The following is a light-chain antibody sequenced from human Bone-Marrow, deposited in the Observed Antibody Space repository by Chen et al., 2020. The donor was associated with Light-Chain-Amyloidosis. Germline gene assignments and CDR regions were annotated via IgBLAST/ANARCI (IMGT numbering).Light chain of an antibody. J-gene: IGLJ3*02. V-gene: IGLV3-21*02. CDR2: DDS. Sequence: SYVLTQPSSVSVAPGQTATTACGGNNIGSTSVHWYQQTPGQAPQLVVCDDSDRPSGIPERLSGSNSGNTATLPISRVEAGDEADYYCQVWDRSSDRPVFGGGTKLTVL. CDR3: QVWDRSSDRPV. CDR1: NIGSTS.